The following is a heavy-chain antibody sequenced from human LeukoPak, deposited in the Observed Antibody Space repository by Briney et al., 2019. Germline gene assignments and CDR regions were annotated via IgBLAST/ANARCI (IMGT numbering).Heavy chain of an antibody. CDR1: GGSIRDYQ. CDR3: ARSGGYSSSWSL. D-gene: IGHD6-13*01. V-gene: IGHV4-59*01. Sequence: TSETLSLTCAVSGGSIRDYQWSWIRQPPGKGLEWIGYIYYTGSTNYNPSLKSRVTISVDTSKNQFSLKLSSVTAADTAVYYCARSGGYSSSWSLWGQGTLVTVSS. CDR2: IYYTGST. J-gene: IGHJ4*02.